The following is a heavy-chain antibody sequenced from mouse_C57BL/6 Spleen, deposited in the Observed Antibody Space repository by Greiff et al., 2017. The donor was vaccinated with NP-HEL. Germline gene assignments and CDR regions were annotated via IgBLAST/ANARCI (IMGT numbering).Heavy chain of an antibody. CDR2: ISDGGSYT. CDR1: GFTFSSYA. D-gene: IGHD1-1*01. Sequence: EVQLVESGGGLVKPGGSLKLSCAASGFTFSSYAMSWVRQTPEKRLEWVATISDGGSYTYYPDNVKGRFTISRDNAKNNLYLQLSHLKSEDTAMYYCAREDYYGSSYSYYFDYWGQGTTLTVSS. V-gene: IGHV5-4*01. CDR3: AREDYYGSSYSYYFDY. J-gene: IGHJ2*01.